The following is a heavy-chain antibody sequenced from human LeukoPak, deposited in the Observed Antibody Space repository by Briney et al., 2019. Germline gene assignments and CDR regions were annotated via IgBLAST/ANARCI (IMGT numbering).Heavy chain of an antibody. D-gene: IGHD6-19*01. V-gene: IGHV3-23*01. J-gene: IGHJ4*02. CDR1: GFTFSSYA. CDR2: ISGSGGST. CDR3: ARVYSSGWYNY. Sequence: PGGSVRHSCAASGFTFSSYAMSWVRQAPGKGLEWVSAISGSGGSTYYADSVKGRFTISRDNSKNTLYVQMNSLRAEDTAVYYCARVYSSGWYNYWGQGTLVTVSS.